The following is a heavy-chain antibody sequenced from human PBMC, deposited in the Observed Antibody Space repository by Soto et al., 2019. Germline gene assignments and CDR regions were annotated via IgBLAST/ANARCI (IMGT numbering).Heavy chain of an antibody. D-gene: IGHD4-17*01. CDR2: IIPIFGTA. CDR3: ARGHTDYGDYVWGNWFDP. CDR1: GGTFSSYA. V-gene: IGHV1-69*13. Sequence: SVKVSCKASGGTFSSYAISWVRQAPGQGLEWMGGIIPIFGTANYAQKFQGRVTITADESTSTAYMELSSLRSEDTAVYYCARGHTDYGDYVWGNWFDPWGQGTLVTVSS. J-gene: IGHJ5*02.